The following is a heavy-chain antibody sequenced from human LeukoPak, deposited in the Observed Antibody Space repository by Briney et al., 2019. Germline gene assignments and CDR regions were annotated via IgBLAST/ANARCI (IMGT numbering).Heavy chain of an antibody. CDR3: ARDSSVGLQAAAGPAVDY. J-gene: IGHJ4*02. Sequence: ASVKVSCKASGYIFTSYYMHWVRQAPGQGLEWMGIINPSGGSTSYAQKFQGRVTMTRDTSTSTVYMELSSLRSEDTAVYYCARDSSVGLQAAAGPAVDYWGQGTLVTVSS. CDR2: INPSGGST. CDR1: GYIFTSYY. V-gene: IGHV1-46*01. D-gene: IGHD6-13*01.